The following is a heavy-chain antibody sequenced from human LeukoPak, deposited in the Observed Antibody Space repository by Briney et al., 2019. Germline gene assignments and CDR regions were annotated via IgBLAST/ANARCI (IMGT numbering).Heavy chain of an antibody. CDR1: GFTFSSYS. J-gene: IGHJ3*02. V-gene: IGHV3-21*01. CDR3: ARDLGELVNAFDI. D-gene: IGHD3-10*01. CDR2: ISSSSSYI. Sequence: KAGGSLRLSRAASGFTFSSYSMNWVRQAPGKGLEWVSSISSSSSYIYYADSVKGRFTISRDNAKNSLYLQMNSLRAEDTAVYYCARDLGELVNAFDIWGQGTMVTVSS.